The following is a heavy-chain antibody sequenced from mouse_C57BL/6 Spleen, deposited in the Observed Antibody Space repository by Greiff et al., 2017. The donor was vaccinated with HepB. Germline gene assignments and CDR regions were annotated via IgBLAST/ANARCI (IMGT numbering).Heavy chain of an antibody. V-gene: IGHV1-52*01. CDR1: GYTFTSYW. Sequence: QVHVKQPGAELVRPGSSVKLSCKASGYTFTSYWMHWVKQRPIQGLEWIGNIDPSDSETHYNQKFKDKATLTVDKSSSTAYMQLSSLTSEDSAVYYCARSYYGNLYAMDYWGQGTSVTVSS. J-gene: IGHJ4*01. CDR2: IDPSDSET. CDR3: ARSYYGNLYAMDY. D-gene: IGHD2-1*01.